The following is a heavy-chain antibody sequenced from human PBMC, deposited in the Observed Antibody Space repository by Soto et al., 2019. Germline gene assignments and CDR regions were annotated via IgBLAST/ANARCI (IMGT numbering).Heavy chain of an antibody. CDR3: ARTDWNYGTGVFDI. Sequence: QVQLVESGGGVVQPGRSLRLSCAASGFSFSTYGMYWVRQAPAGGLERVALVWYDGSKESYADSVKGRFTISRDNSKNTLYLQMNSLRAEDTAVYFCARTDWNYGTGVFDIWGQGTMVTVSS. J-gene: IGHJ3*02. CDR1: GFSFSTYG. V-gene: IGHV3-33*01. D-gene: IGHD1-7*01. CDR2: VWYDGSKE.